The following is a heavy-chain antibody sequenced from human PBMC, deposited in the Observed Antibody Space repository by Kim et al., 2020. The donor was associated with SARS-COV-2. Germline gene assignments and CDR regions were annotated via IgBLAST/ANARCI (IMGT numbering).Heavy chain of an antibody. CDR1: GGSIGSYY. CDR2: IYYSGST. Sequence: SETLSLTCSVSGGSIGSYYWSWIRQPPGKGLEWIGYIYYSGSTNYNPSLKSRVTISVDTSKNQFSLKLSSVTAADTAVYYCARVVAAAGTLDSWGQGTPVTVSS. V-gene: IGHV4-59*01. J-gene: IGHJ4*02. CDR3: ARVVAAAGTLDS. D-gene: IGHD6-13*01.